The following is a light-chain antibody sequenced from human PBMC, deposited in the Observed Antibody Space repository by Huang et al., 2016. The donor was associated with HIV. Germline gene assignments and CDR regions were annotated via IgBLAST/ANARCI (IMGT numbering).Light chain of an antibody. V-gene: IGKV3-15*01. CDR1: QGITGN. CDR2: GPS. CDR3: QQYNAWPSTWT. J-gene: IGKJ1*01. Sequence: EIVLTQSPGTLSLSPGETATLSCRASQGITGNLAWYQQRLGQPPSRLIYGPSTRAPNSPGRVSGSGSGTGFTLTITSLRSEDSAVYYCQQYNAWPSTWTFGQGTRMEIK.